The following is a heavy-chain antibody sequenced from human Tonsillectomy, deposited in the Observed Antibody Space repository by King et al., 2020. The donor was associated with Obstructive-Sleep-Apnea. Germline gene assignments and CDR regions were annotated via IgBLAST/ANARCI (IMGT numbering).Heavy chain of an antibody. V-gene: IGHV3-30*18. J-gene: IGHJ6*02. CDR3: AKEMIAAAATGGMDV. CDR1: GFTFSSYG. D-gene: IGHD6-13*01. CDR2: ISYDGSRK. Sequence: QLVQSVGGVVQPGRSLRLSCAASGFTFSSYGMHWVRQAPGKGLEWVAVISYDGSRKYYADSVKGRFTISRDNSKNTLYLQMNSLRPEDTAVFYCAKEMIAAAATGGMDVWGQGTTVTVSS.